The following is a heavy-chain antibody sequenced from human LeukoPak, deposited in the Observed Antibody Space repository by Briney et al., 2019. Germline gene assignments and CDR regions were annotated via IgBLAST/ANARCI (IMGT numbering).Heavy chain of an antibody. J-gene: IGHJ5*02. D-gene: IGHD6-19*01. CDR3: AKIPQWLVHLWFDP. CDR1: GFTFSSYA. V-gene: IGHV3-23*01. Sequence: GGSLRLSCAASGFTFSSYAMSWVRRAPGKGLEWVSAISGSGGSTYYADSVKGRFTISRDNSKNTLYLQMNSLRAEDTAVYYCAKIPQWLVHLWFDPWGQGTLVTVSS. CDR2: ISGSGGST.